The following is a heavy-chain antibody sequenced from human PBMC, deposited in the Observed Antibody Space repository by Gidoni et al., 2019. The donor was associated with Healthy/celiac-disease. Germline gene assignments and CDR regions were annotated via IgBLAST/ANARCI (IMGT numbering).Heavy chain of an antibody. CDR3: ARGSIVGATDVYYYYGMDV. J-gene: IGHJ6*02. D-gene: IGHD1-26*01. CDR1: GGSFSGYY. V-gene: IGHV4-34*01. Sequence: QVQLQQWGAGLLKPSETLSLTCAVSGGSFSGYYWSWIRQPPGKGLEWIGEINHSGSTNYNPSLKSRVTISVDTSKNQFSLKLSSVTAADTAVYYCARGSIVGATDVYYYYGMDVWGQGTTVTVSS. CDR2: INHSGST.